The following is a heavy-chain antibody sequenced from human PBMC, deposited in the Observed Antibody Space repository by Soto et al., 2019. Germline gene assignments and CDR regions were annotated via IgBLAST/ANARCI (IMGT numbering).Heavy chain of an antibody. D-gene: IGHD1-26*01. CDR3: AYGGSCDY. J-gene: IGHJ4*02. CDR1: GFSFNTYE. Sequence: EVQLVESGGGLVQPGGSLRLSCAASGFSFNTYEMNWVRQAPGKGLEWVSHISTSGSTIYYADSVKGRFTISRDNGKNSLYLQMNSLRAEDTAVYYCAYGGSCDYWGQGTQVTVSS. CDR2: ISTSGSTI. V-gene: IGHV3-48*03.